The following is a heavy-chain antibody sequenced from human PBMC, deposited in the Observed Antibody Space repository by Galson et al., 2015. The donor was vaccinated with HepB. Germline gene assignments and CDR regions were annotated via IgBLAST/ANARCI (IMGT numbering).Heavy chain of an antibody. CDR3: AKLGFGELLYYF. CDR2: ISYDGSNN. CDR1: GPPPRPYG. D-gene: IGHD3-10*01. V-gene: IGHV3-30*18. J-gene: IGHJ4*02. Sequence: SLRLSCAASGPPPRPYGMHWVRQAPGKGLEWVAVISYDGSNNYYADSVKGRFTISRDNSRNTLYLQRNSLRTEDTAVYYCAKLGFGELLYYFWGQGTLVAVSS.